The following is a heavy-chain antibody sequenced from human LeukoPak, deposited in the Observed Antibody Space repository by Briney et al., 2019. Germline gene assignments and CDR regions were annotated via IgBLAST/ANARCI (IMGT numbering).Heavy chain of an antibody. D-gene: IGHD4-17*01. CDR3: AKIAPWGAVTTTDGFDY. Sequence: GGSLRLSCAASGFSFSDYYMSWIRQAPGKELEWVSWVSFISSPGSTTYYADSVKGRFTISRDNAKNSLYLQMNSLSAGDTAVYYCAKIAPWGAVTTTDGFDYWGQGTLVTVSS. CDR1: GFSFSDYY. J-gene: IGHJ4*02. V-gene: IGHV3-11*01. CDR2: ISSPGSTT.